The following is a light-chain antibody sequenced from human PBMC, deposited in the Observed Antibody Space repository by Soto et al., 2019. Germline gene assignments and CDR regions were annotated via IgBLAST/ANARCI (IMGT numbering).Light chain of an antibody. Sequence: QSALTQPASVSGSPGQSITISCTGTSSDVGRYNFVSWYQHHPGKAPKLMIYDVSNRPSGVSNRFSGSKSGNTASLTISGLQAEDEADYYCNSYASNRDVLFGGGTKLTVL. CDR1: SSDVGRYNF. V-gene: IGLV2-14*03. CDR2: DVS. J-gene: IGLJ2*01. CDR3: NSYASNRDVL.